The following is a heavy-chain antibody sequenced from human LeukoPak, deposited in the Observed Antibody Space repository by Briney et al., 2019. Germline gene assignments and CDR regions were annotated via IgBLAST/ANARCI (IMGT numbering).Heavy chain of an antibody. CDR2: IKQDGSDK. V-gene: IGHV3-7*01. J-gene: IGHJ4*02. CDR3: AIIPRAAAGPSARSPFHY. CDR1: GFTCSYW. Sequence: PGGSLRLSCEASGFTCSYWMNWVRQAPGKGLEWVANIKQDGSDKYYVDSVKGRFTISRDNAKNSLYLQMNSLRAEDTAVYYCAIIPRAAAGPSARSPFHYWGQGTLVTVSS. D-gene: IGHD6-13*01.